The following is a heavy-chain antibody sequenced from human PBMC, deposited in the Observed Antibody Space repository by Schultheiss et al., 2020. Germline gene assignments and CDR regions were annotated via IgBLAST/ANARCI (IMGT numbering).Heavy chain of an antibody. V-gene: IGHV3-30-3*01. CDR1: GFTFSSYA. J-gene: IGHJ4*02. D-gene: IGHD6-6*01. CDR3: ARESIAARYYFDY. Sequence: GGSLRLSCAASGFTFSSYAMSWVRQAPGKGLEWVAVISYDGSNKYYADSVKGRFTISRDNSKNTLYLQMNSLRAEDTAVYYCARESIAARYYFDYWGQGTLVTVSS. CDR2: ISYDGSNK.